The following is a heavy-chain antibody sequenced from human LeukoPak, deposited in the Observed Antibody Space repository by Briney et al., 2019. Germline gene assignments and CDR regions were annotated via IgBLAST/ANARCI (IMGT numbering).Heavy chain of an antibody. D-gene: IGHD3-10*01. J-gene: IGHJ4*02. CDR3: ARGRMVRGGGVNY. CDR2: INHSGST. V-gene: IGHV4-34*01. CDR1: GGSSSDYY. Sequence: SETLSLTCAVYGGSSSDYYWSWIRQAPGKGLEWIGEINHSGSTNYNPSLKSRVTISVDTSKNQFSLKLSSVTAADTAVYYCARGRMVRGGGVNYWGQGTLVTVSS.